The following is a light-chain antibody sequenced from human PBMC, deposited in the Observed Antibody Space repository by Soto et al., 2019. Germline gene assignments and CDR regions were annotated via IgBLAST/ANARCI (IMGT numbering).Light chain of an antibody. J-gene: IGKJ2*01. V-gene: IGKV1-5*03. CDR3: QQYDSFLFT. CDR1: QSISSW. Sequence: DIQMTQSPSILSASVGDTVTITCRASQSISSWLAWYQQKPGKAPKLLIYKASSLESGVPSRFSGSGSGTEFTLTISSLQPDDFATYYGQQYDSFLFTVGHGTKLELK. CDR2: KAS.